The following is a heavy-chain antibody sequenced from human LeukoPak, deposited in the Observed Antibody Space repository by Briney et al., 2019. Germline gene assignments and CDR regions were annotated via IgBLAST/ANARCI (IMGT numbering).Heavy chain of an antibody. J-gene: IGHJ4*02. V-gene: IGHV3-48*03. Sequence: PGGSLRLSCAASGFAFSSYEMNWVRQAPGKGPEWISYISGGRDTMYYADSVKGRFTISRDNAKNSLYLQMNSLRAEDTAVYYCARNDYSSSSYFYWGQGTLVTVSS. CDR2: ISGGRDTM. CDR3: ARNDYSSSSYFY. D-gene: IGHD6-6*01. CDR1: GFAFSSYE.